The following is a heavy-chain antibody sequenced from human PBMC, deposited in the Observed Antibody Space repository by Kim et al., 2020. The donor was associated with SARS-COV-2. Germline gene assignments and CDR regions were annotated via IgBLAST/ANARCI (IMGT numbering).Heavy chain of an antibody. D-gene: IGHD3-16*01. CDR1: GFTFSSYS. V-gene: IGHV3-48*02. Sequence: GGSLRLSCAASGFTFSSYSMNWVRQAPGKGLEWVSYISSSSSTIYYADSVKGRFTISRDNAKNSLYLQMNNLRDEDTAVYYCARERGDAYWGQGTLVTVSS. CDR3: ARERGDAY. CDR2: ISSSSSTI. J-gene: IGHJ4*02.